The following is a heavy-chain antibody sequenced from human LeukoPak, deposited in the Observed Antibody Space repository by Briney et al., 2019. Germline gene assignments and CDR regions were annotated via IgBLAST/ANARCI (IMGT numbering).Heavy chain of an antibody. J-gene: IGHJ6*02. CDR2: IIPIFGTA. Sequence: SVKVSCKASGGTFSSYAISWVRQAPGQGLEWMGGIIPIFGTANYAQKFQGRVTITADESTSTAYMELSSLRSEDTAVYYCARVSDYYGSGSYYHYYYGMDVWGQGTTVTVSS. D-gene: IGHD3-10*01. CDR1: GGTFSSYA. V-gene: IGHV1-69*13. CDR3: ARVSDYYGSGSYYHYYYGMDV.